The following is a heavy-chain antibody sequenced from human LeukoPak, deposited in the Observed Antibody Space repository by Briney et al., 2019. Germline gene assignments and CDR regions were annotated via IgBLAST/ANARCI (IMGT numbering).Heavy chain of an antibody. J-gene: IGHJ4*02. CDR2: ISGSGSAK. D-gene: IGHD2-8*01. Sequence: GGSLRLSCAASGFTFSDYYMTWIRQAPGKGLEWVSYISGSGSAKHYPDSVKGRFTISRDNAKNSLYLQMNSLRAEDTAVYYCARVGSNGLEYWGQGTLVTVSS. CDR1: GFTFSDYY. CDR3: ARVGSNGLEY. V-gene: IGHV3-11*01.